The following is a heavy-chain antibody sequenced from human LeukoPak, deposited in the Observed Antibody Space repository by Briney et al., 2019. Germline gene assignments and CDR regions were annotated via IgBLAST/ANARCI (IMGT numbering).Heavy chain of an antibody. CDR3: TRDRVGATYWFDP. CDR2: IRSKDYGGTT. Sequence: GGSLRLSCTASGFTFGDYAMSWFRQAPGKGLEWVGFIRSKDYGGTTEYAASVKGRFTISRDDSKSIAYLQMNSLKTKDTAVYYCTRDRVGATYWFDPWGQGTLVTVSS. J-gene: IGHJ5*02. D-gene: IGHD1-26*01. CDR1: GFTFGDYA. V-gene: IGHV3-49*03.